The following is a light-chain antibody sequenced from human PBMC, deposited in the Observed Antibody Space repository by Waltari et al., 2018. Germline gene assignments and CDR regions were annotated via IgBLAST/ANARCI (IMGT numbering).Light chain of an antibody. Sequence: DIQMTQSPPSLSASVGDRVTITCRASQDISNYLAWYQQKPGKVPKLLIYGTSTSQPGVPSRFIGSGSGTDYTLTISSLQPEDVATYYCQKYNSEPLTFGPGTRVDIK. V-gene: IGKV1-27*01. CDR1: QDISNY. J-gene: IGKJ3*01. CDR2: GTS. CDR3: QKYNSEPLT.